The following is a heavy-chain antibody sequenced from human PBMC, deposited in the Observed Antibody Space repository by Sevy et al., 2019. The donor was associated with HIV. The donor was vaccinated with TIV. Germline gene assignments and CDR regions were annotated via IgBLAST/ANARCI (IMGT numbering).Heavy chain of an antibody. J-gene: IGHJ4*02. CDR3: ARLKLHYDPYYFDL. CDR2: IKQDGSKK. Sequence: GGYLRLSCAASGFTFSDSWMSWVRQAPEKGLEWVDNIKQDGSKKYYVDSVKGRFIVSRDNAKKSLYLEMSSLRAEDTAVYYCARLKLHYDPYYFDLWGQGTLVTVSS. CDR1: GFTFSDSW. D-gene: IGHD3-16*01. V-gene: IGHV3-7*01.